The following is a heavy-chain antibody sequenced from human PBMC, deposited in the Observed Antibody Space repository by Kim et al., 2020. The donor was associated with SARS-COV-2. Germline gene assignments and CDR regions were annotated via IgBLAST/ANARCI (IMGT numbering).Heavy chain of an antibody. CDR1: GYTFTSYD. D-gene: IGHD3-16*01. CDR3: AREKTYYDYVWGSSTYYGMDV. J-gene: IGHJ6*02. CDR2: MNPNSGNT. Sequence: ASVKVSCKASGYTFTSYDINWVRQATGQGLEWMGWMNPNSGNTGYAQKFQGRVTMTRNTSISTAYMELSSLRSEDTAVYYCAREKTYYDYVWGSSTYYGMDVWGQGTTVTVS. V-gene: IGHV1-8*01.